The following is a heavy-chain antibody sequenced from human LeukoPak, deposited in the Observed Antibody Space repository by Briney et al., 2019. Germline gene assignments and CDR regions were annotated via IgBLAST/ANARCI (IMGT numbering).Heavy chain of an antibody. D-gene: IGHD5-12*01. V-gene: IGHV1-69*04. J-gene: IGHJ4*02. CDR2: IIPILGIA. Sequence: ASAKVSCKASGGTFSSYAISWVRQAPGQGLEWMGRIIPILGIANYAQKFQGRVTITADKSTSTAYMELSSLRSEDTAVYYCARYSGYDSFSLAHDYWGQGTLVTVSS. CDR1: GGTFSSYA. CDR3: ARYSGYDSFSLAHDY.